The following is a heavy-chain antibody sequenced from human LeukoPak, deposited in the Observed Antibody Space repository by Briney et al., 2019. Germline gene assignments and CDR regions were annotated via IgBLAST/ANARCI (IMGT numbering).Heavy chain of an antibody. D-gene: IGHD1-1*01. CDR2: IDEDGSET. V-gene: IGHV3-7*01. J-gene: IGHJ3*01. CDR1: GFTFSNYW. Sequence: GGSLRLSCEVSGFTFSNYWMMWVRQAPGKGLEWVASIDEDGSETNYVDSVTGRFTVSRDHAKNSLFLQMNSLRAEDTAVYYCVRYGRKANDQPFDVWGQGTMVTVSS. CDR3: VRYGRKANDQPFDV.